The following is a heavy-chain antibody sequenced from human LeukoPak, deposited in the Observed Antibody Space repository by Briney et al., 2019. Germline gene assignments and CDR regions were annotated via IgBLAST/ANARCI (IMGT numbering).Heavy chain of an antibody. Sequence: GESLKISCKGSGYRFTSYWIGWVRQMPGKGLEWMGIIFLGDSDTRCSPSFQGQVTISGDKSNSTAYLQWSSLKASDTAMYYCARLQSGGGIDIWGQGTMVTVSS. CDR3: ARLQSGGGIDI. V-gene: IGHV5-51*01. D-gene: IGHD2-15*01. CDR1: GYRFTSYW. J-gene: IGHJ3*02. CDR2: IFLGDSDT.